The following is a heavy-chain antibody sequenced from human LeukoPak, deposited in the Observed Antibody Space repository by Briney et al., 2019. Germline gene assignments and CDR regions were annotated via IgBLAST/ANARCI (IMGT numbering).Heavy chain of an antibody. Sequence: ASVKVSCKASGYTFTKYPINWVRQAPGQGLEWRGWINPNTANPTYAQDFTGRFVFSLVTSVNTAYLQISSLKSEDTAVYYCARGAKDSSGYSPTYAFDIWGQGTMVTVSS. J-gene: IGHJ3*02. CDR1: GYTFTKYP. V-gene: IGHV7-4-1*02. D-gene: IGHD3-22*01. CDR3: ARGAKDSSGYSPTYAFDI. CDR2: INPNTANP.